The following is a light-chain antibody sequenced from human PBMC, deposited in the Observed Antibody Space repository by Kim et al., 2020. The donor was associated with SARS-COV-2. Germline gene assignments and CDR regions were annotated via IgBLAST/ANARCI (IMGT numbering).Light chain of an antibody. CDR2: QRV. CDR3: QAWDSNTRI. J-gene: IGLJ1*01. Sequence: SVGPGKTASSTCFGDKLGNKDVSWYQQRPGQSPVLVIYQRVKRPSGIPERFSASNSGNTATLTISGTQPTDEADYYCQAWDSNTRIFGSGTKVTVL. CDR1: KLGNKD. V-gene: IGLV3-1*01.